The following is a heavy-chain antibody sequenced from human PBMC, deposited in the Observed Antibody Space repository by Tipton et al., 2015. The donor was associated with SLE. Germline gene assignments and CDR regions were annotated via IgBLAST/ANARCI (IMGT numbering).Heavy chain of an antibody. J-gene: IGHJ3*02. D-gene: IGHD2-15*01. CDR1: GLTFNNYA. V-gene: IGHV3-23*01. Sequence: GSLRLSCTASGLTFNNYAMSWVRQAPGKGLEWGATSSHTDYNTYYGDSVKGRFTIARDNSKNTLYLQMNSLRADDTAVYYCARRGGSSGWGAFDIWGQGTMVTVSS. CDR2: SSHTDYNT. CDR3: ARRGGSSGWGAFDI.